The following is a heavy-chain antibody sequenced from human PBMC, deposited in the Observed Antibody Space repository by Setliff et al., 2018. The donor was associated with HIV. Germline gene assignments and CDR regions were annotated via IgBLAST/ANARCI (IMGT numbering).Heavy chain of an antibody. CDR3: ARRQQLWLLYAFDI. CDR1: GGSISSSSYY. CDR2: IYYSGST. Sequence: ASETLFLTCTVSGGSISSSSYYWGWIRQPPGKGLEWIGSIYYSGSTYYNPSLKSRVTISVDTSKNQFSLKLSSVTAADTAVYYCARRQQLWLLYAFDIWGQGTMVTVSS. D-gene: IGHD5-18*01. V-gene: IGHV4-39*01. J-gene: IGHJ3*02.